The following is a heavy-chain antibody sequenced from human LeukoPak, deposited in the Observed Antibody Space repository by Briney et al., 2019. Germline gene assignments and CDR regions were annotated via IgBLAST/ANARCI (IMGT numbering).Heavy chain of an antibody. Sequence: GGSLRLSCAASGFTSSSYGMSWIRQAPGKGLEWVSVISGSGGSKYYADSVKGRFTTSRDNSKNTLYLQMNSLRAEDTAVYYCAKTYDSSAFNAFDFWGQGTMVIVSS. CDR3: AKTYDSSAFNAFDF. J-gene: IGHJ3*01. CDR1: GFTSSSYG. D-gene: IGHD3-22*01. V-gene: IGHV3-23*01. CDR2: ISGSGGSK.